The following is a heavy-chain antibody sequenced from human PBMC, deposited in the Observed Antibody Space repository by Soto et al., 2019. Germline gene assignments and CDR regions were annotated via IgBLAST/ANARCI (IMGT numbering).Heavy chain of an antibody. Sequence: GGSLRLSCAASGFTFSSYAMSWVRQAPGKGLEWASAISGSGGSTYYADSVKGRFTISRDNSKNTLYLQMNSLRAEDTAVYYCAKSMVRGVIIKAAFDIWGQGTMVTVSS. V-gene: IGHV3-23*01. D-gene: IGHD3-10*01. CDR1: GFTFSSYA. CDR2: ISGSGGST. CDR3: AKSMVRGVIIKAAFDI. J-gene: IGHJ3*02.